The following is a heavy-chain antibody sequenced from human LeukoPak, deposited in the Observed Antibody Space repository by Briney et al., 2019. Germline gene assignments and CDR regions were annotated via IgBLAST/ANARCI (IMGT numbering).Heavy chain of an antibody. CDR2: ISAYNGNT. V-gene: IGHV1-18*04. CDR1: GYTFTSYG. J-gene: IGHJ4*02. Sequence: AASVKVSCKASGYTFTSYGISWVRQAPGQGLEWMGWISAYNGNTNYAQKLQGRVTKTTDTSTSTAYMELRSLRSDDTAVYYCARDRQITMVRGVIIPFDYWGQGTLVTVSS. CDR3: ARDRQITMVRGVIIPFDY. D-gene: IGHD3-10*01.